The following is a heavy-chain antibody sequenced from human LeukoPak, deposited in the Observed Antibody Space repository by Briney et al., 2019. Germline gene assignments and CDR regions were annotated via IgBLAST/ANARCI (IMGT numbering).Heavy chain of an antibody. CDR1: GFTFNTYA. Sequence: GGSLRLSCAASGFTFNTYAMNWVRQAPGKGLECVSGISGSAGSTYYADSVKGRFTISRDNSKNTLYLQMNSLRAEDAAVYYCARDGTNWNDGRFDYWGQGTLVTVSS. V-gene: IGHV3-23*01. CDR3: ARDGTNWNDGRFDY. D-gene: IGHD1-1*01. CDR2: ISGSAGST. J-gene: IGHJ4*02.